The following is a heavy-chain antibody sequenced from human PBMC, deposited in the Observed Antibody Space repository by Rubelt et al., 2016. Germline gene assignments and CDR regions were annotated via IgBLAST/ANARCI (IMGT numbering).Heavy chain of an antibody. V-gene: IGHV4-39*07. J-gene: IGHJ3*02. Sequence: QLQLQESGPGLVKPSETLSLTCTVSGGSISSSSYYWGWIRQPPGKGLEWIVSIYYSGTTYYNPSLKSRVTISVDTSKNQFSLKLSSVTAADTAVYYCARRIIMIVGEGHAFDIWGQGTMVAVSS. CDR3: ARRIIMIVGEGHAFDI. D-gene: IGHD3-22*01. CDR2: IYYSGTT. CDR1: GGSISSSSYY.